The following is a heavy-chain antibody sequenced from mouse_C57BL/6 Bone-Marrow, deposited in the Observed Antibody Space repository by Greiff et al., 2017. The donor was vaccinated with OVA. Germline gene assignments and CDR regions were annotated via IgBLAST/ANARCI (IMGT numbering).Heavy chain of an antibody. D-gene: IGHD1-1*01. CDR3: ARLITTVNYAMDD. Sequence: VKLMESGAELARPGASVKLSCKASGYTFTSYGISWVKQRPGQGLEWIGEIYPRSGNTYYNEKFKGKATLTADKSSSTAYMELRSLTSEDSAVYFCARLITTVNYAMDDWGQGTSVTVSS. V-gene: IGHV1-81*01. CDR1: GYTFTSYG. CDR2: IYPRSGNT. J-gene: IGHJ4*01.